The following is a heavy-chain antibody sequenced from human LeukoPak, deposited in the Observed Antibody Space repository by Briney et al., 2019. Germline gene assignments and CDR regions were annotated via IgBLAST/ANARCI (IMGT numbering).Heavy chain of an antibody. D-gene: IGHD2-15*01. Sequence: GGSLRLSFVASGFSFSSYTMSWVRQPPGKGLEGVAKMKEDGSDIHYVDSVKGRFTISRDNAKNSLYLQMNSLRAEETALYYCAKDMRGDQLLPKNWGQGTLVTVSS. CDR1: GFSFSSYT. J-gene: IGHJ4*02. CDR2: MKEDGSDI. V-gene: IGHV3-7*03. CDR3: AKDMRGDQLLPKN.